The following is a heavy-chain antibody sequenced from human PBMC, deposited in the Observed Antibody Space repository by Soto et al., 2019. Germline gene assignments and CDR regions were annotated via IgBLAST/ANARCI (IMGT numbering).Heavy chain of an antibody. D-gene: IGHD6-6*01. CDR1: GFTFSSYG. J-gene: IGHJ2*01. V-gene: IGHV3-30*03. CDR3: AHSSSTAYGYFDL. Sequence: QVQLVESGGGVVQPGRSLRLSCAASGFTFSSYGMHWVRQAPGEGLEWVAVISYDGSNKYYADSVKGRFTISRDNSKNTLYLQMNSLRAEDTAVYYCAHSSSTAYGYFDLWGRGTLVTVSS. CDR2: ISYDGSNK.